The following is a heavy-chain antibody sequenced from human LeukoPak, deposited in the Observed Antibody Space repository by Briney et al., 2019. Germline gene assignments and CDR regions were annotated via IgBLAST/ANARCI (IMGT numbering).Heavy chain of an antibody. CDR2: ISSSSSTI. V-gene: IGHV3-48*04. D-gene: IGHD3-22*01. CDR3: AGSYYDSSGYPTALDY. Sequence: GGSLRLSCAASGFTFSSYSMNWVRQAPGKGLEWVSYISSSSSTIYYADSVKGRFIISRDNAKNSLYLQMNSLRAEDTAVYYCAGSYYDSSGYPTALDYWGQGTLVTVSS. J-gene: IGHJ4*02. CDR1: GFTFSSYS.